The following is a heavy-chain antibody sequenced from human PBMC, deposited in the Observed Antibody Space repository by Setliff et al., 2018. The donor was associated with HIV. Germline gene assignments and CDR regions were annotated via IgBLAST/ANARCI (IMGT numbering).Heavy chain of an antibody. CDR3: ANMQWASNAWYSFDY. CDR1: GFTFSNYW. Sequence: PGGSLRLSCAASGFTFSNYWMHWVRQAPGKGLVWVSRIKTDGSIITYADAVQGRFTISRDNSKNTLYLQMNSLRAEDTAVYYCANMQWASNAWYSFDYWGQGALVTVSS. D-gene: IGHD6-19*01. V-gene: IGHV3-74*01. J-gene: IGHJ4*02. CDR2: IKTDGSII.